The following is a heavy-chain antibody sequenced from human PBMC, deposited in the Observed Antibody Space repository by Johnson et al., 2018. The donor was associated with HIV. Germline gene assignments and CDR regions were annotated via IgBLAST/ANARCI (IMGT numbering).Heavy chain of an antibody. Sequence: VQLVESGGGLVQPGGSLRLSCAASGFTVSSNYMSWVRQAPGKGLEWVSVIYSGGSTYYADSVKGRFTISRDNSKHTLYLQMNSLRAEDTAVYYCARGEYYYDSSGYSNTPDAFDIWGQGTMVTVSS. J-gene: IGHJ3*02. CDR1: GFTVSSNY. D-gene: IGHD3-22*01. V-gene: IGHV3-66*01. CDR3: ARGEYYYDSSGYSNTPDAFDI. CDR2: IYSGGST.